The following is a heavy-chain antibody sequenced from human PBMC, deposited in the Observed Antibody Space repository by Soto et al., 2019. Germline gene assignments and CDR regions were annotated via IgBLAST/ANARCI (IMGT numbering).Heavy chain of an antibody. CDR3: AGQSIAARPGDY. Sequence: SETLSLTCTVSGGSISSYYWSWIRQPPGKGLEWIGYIYYSGSTNYNPSLKSRVTISVDTSKNQFSPKLSSVTAADTAVYYCAGQSIAARPGDYWGQGTLVTVSS. J-gene: IGHJ4*02. V-gene: IGHV4-59*01. D-gene: IGHD6-6*01. CDR1: GGSISSYY. CDR2: IYYSGST.